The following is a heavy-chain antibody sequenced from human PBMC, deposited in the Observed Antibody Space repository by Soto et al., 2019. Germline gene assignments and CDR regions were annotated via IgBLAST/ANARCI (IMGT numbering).Heavy chain of an antibody. V-gene: IGHV3-33*01. CDR3: ARGYCSSTSCPHYYYYYCMDV. J-gene: IGHJ6*03. CDR1: GFTFSSYG. CDR2: IWYDGSNK. D-gene: IGHD2-2*01. Sequence: QVQLVESGGGVVQPGRSLRLSCAASGFTFSSYGMHWVRQAPGKGLEWVAVIWYDGSNKYYADSVKGRFTISRDNSRNTLYLQMNSLRAEDTAVYYCARGYCSSTSCPHYYYYYCMDVWGKGTTVTVSS.